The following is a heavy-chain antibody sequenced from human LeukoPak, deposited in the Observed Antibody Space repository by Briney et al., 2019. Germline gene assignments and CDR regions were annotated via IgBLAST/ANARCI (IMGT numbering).Heavy chain of an antibody. CDR2: IYHSGST. CDR1: GGSISSYY. V-gene: IGHV4-4*07. J-gene: IGHJ4*02. D-gene: IGHD2-8*01. CDR3: ARVTSRLGVCDY. Sequence: PSETLSLTCTVSGGSISSYYWSWIRQPAGKGLEWIGSIYHSGSTYYNPSLKSRVTISVDTSKNQFSLKLRSVTAADTAVYYCARVTSRLGVCDYWGQGTLVIVSS.